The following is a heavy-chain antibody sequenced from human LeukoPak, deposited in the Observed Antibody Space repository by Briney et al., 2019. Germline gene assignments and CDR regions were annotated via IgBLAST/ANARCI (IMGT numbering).Heavy chain of an antibody. V-gene: IGHV3-30*18. CDR2: ISYDGSNK. J-gene: IGHJ4*02. Sequence: GGSLRLSCAASGFTFSSYAMKGVREAPGKGLEWVAVISYDGSNKYYADSVKGRFTICRDNSKNTLYLQMTSLTAEGTHVYYCAKDRDYYGPGSYSSFEYWPQGTLDTVSS. D-gene: IGHD3-10*01. CDR3: AKDRDYYGPGSYSSFEY. CDR1: GFTFSSYA.